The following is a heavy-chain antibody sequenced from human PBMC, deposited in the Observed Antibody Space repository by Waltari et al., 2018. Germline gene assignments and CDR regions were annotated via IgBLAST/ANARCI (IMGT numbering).Heavy chain of an antibody. Sequence: QVQLQESGPGLVKPSGTLSLTCAVSGGSISSSNWWSWVRQPPGKGLEWIGEIYHSGSTTYNPSPRGRGTISVDKSKNQFSLKLSSVTAADTAVYYCARDPGEGATTNAFDIWGQGTMVTVSS. CDR1: GGSISSSNW. CDR3: ARDPGEGATTNAFDI. CDR2: IYHSGST. D-gene: IGHD1-26*01. V-gene: IGHV4-4*02. J-gene: IGHJ3*02.